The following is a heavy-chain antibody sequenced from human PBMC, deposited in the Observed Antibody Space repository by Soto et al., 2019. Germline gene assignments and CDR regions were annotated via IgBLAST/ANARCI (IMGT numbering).Heavy chain of an antibody. J-gene: IGHJ4*02. V-gene: IGHV3-23*01. Sequence: EVQLLESGGGLVQPGGSLRLSCAASGFTFSSYAMSWVRQAPGKGLEWVSAISGRDGSTYYADSVKGRFTISRDNSKNTLYLQMNSLRAEDTAVYYCAKHVAVTIEGAFFDYWGQGTLVTVSS. D-gene: IGHD4-4*01. CDR3: AKHVAVTIEGAFFDY. CDR1: GFTFSSYA. CDR2: ISGRDGST.